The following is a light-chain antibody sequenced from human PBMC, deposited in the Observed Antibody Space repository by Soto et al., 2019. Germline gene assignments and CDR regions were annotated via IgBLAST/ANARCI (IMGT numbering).Light chain of an antibody. J-gene: IGKJ4*01. CDR2: SAS. CDR3: QQRTNWPPT. CDR1: QSVRND. Sequence: EIVLTQSPATLSLSPGERATLSCRASQSVRNDLVWYHQKPGQAPRVLIYSASNRATGIPARFSGSGSGTDFTLTISSLEPVYFAVYYCQQRTNWPPTFGGGTKVEMK. V-gene: IGKV3-11*01.